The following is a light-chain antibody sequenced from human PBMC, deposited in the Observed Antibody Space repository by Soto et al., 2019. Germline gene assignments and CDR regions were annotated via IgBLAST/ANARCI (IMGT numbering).Light chain of an antibody. CDR3: QQYGSSPLT. CDR1: QSVSSF. V-gene: IGKV3D-15*02. CDR2: DAV. J-gene: IGKJ4*01. Sequence: EIELTQSPATLSLSPGERATLSCRASQSVSSFLVWYQQKPGQAPRLLIYDAVNRVTGIPARFSASGSGTEFTLTINSLQSEDFAAYYCQQYGSSPLTFGGGTKVDI.